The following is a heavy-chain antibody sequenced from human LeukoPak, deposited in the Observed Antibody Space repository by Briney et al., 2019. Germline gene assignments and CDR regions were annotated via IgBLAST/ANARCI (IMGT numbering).Heavy chain of an antibody. CDR1: GYTFTSYG. CDR3: AAREAVGNYRYND. D-gene: IGHD3-16*02. V-gene: IGHV1-69*06. Sequence: GASVKVSCKASGYTFTSYGISWVRQAPGQGLEWMGAIIPLFGTAKYAPKFQGRVTFIADTSTSTAYMELSSLRSEDTAFYYCAAREAVGNYRYNDWGQGTLVTVSS. J-gene: IGHJ1*01. CDR2: IIPLFGTA.